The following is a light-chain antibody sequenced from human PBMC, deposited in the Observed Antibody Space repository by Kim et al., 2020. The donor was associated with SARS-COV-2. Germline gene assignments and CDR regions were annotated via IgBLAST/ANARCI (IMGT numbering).Light chain of an antibody. V-gene: IGLV3-21*04. CDR3: QVWDSSSSHWL. CDR2: YDD. CDR1: NIGSKS. J-gene: IGLJ3*02. Sequence: SYELTQPPSVSVAPGETATITCGGHNIGSKSVHWYQQRPGQAPVLVIYYDDDRPSGIPERLSGSNSGNTATLTISRAEAGDEADYYCQVWDSSSSHWLFGGGTKLTVL.